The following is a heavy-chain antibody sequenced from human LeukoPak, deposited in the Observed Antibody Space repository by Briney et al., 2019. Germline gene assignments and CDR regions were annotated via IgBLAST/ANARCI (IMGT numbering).Heavy chain of an antibody. CDR1: GFTFSDYY. Sequence: GGSLRLSCAASGFTFSDYYMSWIRQAPGKGLEWVSYISSSGSTIYYADSVKGRFTISRDNAKNSLYLQMNSLRAEDTAVYYCARVRRYYYDSSGYYQYYYYYYMDVWGKGTTVTVSS. J-gene: IGHJ6*03. D-gene: IGHD3-22*01. CDR3: ARVRRYYYDSSGYYQYYYYYYMDV. CDR2: ISSSGSTI. V-gene: IGHV3-11*04.